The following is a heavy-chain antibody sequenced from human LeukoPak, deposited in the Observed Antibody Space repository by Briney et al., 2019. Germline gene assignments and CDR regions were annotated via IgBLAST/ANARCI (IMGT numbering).Heavy chain of an antibody. CDR2: FDPEDGET. V-gene: IGHV1-24*01. D-gene: IGHD3-22*01. Sequence: ASVKVSCKVSVHTLTELSMHWVRQAPGKGLEWMGGFDPEDGETIYAQKFQGRVTITADESTRTAYMELRTLRSEDTAIYYCARRSGETGGYYYVYWGRGTPVTVSS. J-gene: IGHJ4*02. CDR3: ARRSGETGGYYYVY. CDR1: VHTLTELS.